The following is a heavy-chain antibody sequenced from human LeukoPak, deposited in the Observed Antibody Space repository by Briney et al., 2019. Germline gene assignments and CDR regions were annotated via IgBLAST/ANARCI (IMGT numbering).Heavy chain of an antibody. V-gene: IGHV4-39*07. CDR2: IYYTGST. D-gene: IGHD3-9*01. Sequence: SETLSLTCTVSGGSISSSSYYWGWIRQPPGKGLEWIGSIYYTGSTNYNPSLHSRVTISVDMSKNQVSLNLKYVTAADTAVYYCARGYFDWFLDNWGRGTLVTVSS. CDR3: ARGYFDWFLDN. CDR1: GGSISSSSYY. J-gene: IGHJ4*02.